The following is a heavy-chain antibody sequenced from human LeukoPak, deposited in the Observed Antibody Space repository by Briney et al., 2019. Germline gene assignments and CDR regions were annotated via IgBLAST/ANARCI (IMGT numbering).Heavy chain of an antibody. CDR3: ARDVGTADGFDP. V-gene: IGHV1-46*01. CDR2: INPSGGST. Sequence: GASVKVSCKASGYTFTSYYMHWVRQAPGQGLEWMGIINPSGGSTSYAQKFQGRVTMTRDMSTSTVYMELSSLRSDDTAVYYCARDVGTADGFDPWGQGTLVTVSS. J-gene: IGHJ5*02. CDR1: GYTFTSYY.